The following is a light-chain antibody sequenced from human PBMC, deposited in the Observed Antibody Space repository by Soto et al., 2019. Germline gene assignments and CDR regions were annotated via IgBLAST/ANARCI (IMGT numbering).Light chain of an antibody. V-gene: IGKV3-20*01. Sequence: EIVLTQSPGTLSLSPGERATLSCRASQTISSNSLAWYQQKPGQAPWLLIYNAYSKTSGVPDRFSGSGSGTQFTLTITRLEPEDVAVYYCQHYGTSLAFGGGTNVEI. CDR3: QHYGTSLA. CDR2: NAY. J-gene: IGKJ4*01. CDR1: QTISSNS.